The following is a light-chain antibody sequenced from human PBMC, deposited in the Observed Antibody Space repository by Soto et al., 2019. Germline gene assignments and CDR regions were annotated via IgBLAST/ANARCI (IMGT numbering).Light chain of an antibody. CDR1: QSVGTD. CDR2: GTS. CDR3: QQFEDWPT. V-gene: IGKV3-15*01. Sequence: EIVMTQSPAILSVSPGGRATLSCRASQSVGTDLAWYQQKPGQGPRLLIYGTSNRATGIPDRISGSRSGTEFTLTISSLQSEDFGVYYCQQFEDWPTFGQGTKVDIK. J-gene: IGKJ1*01.